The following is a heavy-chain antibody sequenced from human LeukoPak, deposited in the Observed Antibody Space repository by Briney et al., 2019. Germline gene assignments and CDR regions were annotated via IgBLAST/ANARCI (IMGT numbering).Heavy chain of an antibody. D-gene: IGHD3-10*01. CDR3: ARLNFFGTYYFDY. V-gene: IGHV1-69*05. J-gene: IGHJ4*02. CDR2: IIPISGTA. CDR1: GYTFSSYA. Sequence: SVKVSCKASGYTFSSYAISWVRQAPGQGLEWMGGIIPISGTANYAQKFQGRVTITTDESTSTAYMELSSLRSEDTAVYYCARLNFFGTYYFDYWGQGTLVTVSS.